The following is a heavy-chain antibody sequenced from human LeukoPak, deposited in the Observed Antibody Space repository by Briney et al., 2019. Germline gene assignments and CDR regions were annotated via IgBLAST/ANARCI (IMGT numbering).Heavy chain of an antibody. Sequence: SETLSLTCTVSGGSISSYYWSWIRQSPGKGLECIGYIHYTGSTNYNPSLKSRVTISVDTSKNQFSLKLSSVTAADTAVYYCARYGLRWWYLDYWGQGTLVTVSS. CDR1: GGSISSYY. CDR2: IHYTGST. V-gene: IGHV4-59*12. J-gene: IGHJ4*02. CDR3: ARYGLRWWYLDY. D-gene: IGHD4-23*01.